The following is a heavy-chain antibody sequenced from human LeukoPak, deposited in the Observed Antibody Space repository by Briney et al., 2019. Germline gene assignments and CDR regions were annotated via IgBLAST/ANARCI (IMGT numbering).Heavy chain of an antibody. J-gene: IGHJ4*02. CDR1: GFTFSSYS. CDR3: ARDALVAVAGTDFPYYFDY. CDR2: ISSSSYI. Sequence: GGSLRLSCAASGFTFSSYSMNWVRQAPGKGLEWVSSISSSSYIYYADSVKGRFTISRDNAKNSLYLQMNSLRAEDTAVYYCARDALVAVAGTDFPYYFDYWGQGTRVTVSS. D-gene: IGHD6-19*01. V-gene: IGHV3-21*01.